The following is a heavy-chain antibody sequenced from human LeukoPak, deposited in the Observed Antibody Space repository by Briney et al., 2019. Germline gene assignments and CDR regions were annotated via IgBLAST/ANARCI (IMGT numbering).Heavy chain of an antibody. V-gene: IGHV3-48*03. J-gene: IGHJ4*02. CDR1: GFTFSSYE. CDR2: ISSSGSTI. CDR3: AREYCSSTSCYAFDY. Sequence: PGGSLRLSCAASGFTFSSYEMNWVRQAPGKGLEWVSYISSSGSTIYCADSVKGRFTISRDNAKNSLYLQMNSLRAEDTAVYYCAREYCSSTSCYAFDYWGQGTLVTVSS. D-gene: IGHD2-2*01.